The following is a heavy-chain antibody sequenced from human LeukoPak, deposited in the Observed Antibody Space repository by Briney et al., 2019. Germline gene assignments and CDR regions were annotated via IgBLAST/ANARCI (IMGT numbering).Heavy chain of an antibody. CDR2: INHSGST. D-gene: IGHD3-10*01. V-gene: IGHV4-34*01. CDR1: VGSISNKY. CDR3: ARHYYGSGSYYRWPFDP. Sequence: SETLSLTCTVSVGSISNKYWSWIRQPPGKGLEWIGEINHSGSTNYNPPLKSRVTISVDTSKHQFSLKLSSVTAADTAVYYCARHYYGSGSYYRWPFDPWGQGTLVTVSS. J-gene: IGHJ5*02.